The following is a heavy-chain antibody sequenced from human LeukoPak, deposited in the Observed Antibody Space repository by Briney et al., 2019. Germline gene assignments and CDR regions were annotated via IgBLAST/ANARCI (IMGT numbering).Heavy chain of an antibody. Sequence: SETLSLTCTVSGGSISSYYWSWIRQPPGKGLEWIGYIYYSGSTNYNPSPKSRVTISVDTSKNQFSLKLSSVTAADTAVYYCARARDGERYYDFWSGYSGSFDYWGQGTLVTVSS. CDR2: IYYSGST. V-gene: IGHV4-59*12. D-gene: IGHD3-3*01. J-gene: IGHJ4*02. CDR3: ARARDGERYYDFWSGYSGSFDY. CDR1: GGSISSYY.